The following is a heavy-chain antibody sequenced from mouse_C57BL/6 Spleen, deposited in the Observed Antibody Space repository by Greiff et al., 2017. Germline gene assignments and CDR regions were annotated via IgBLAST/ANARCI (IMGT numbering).Heavy chain of an antibody. CDR1: GFSLTSYG. Sequence: VKLVESGPGLVQPSQSLSITCTVSGFSLTSYGVHWVRQSPGKGLEWLGVIWRGGSTDYNAAFMSRLSITKDNSKSQVFFKMNSLQADDTAIYYCAKDITTVVALYYYAMDYWGQGTSVTVSS. V-gene: IGHV2-5*01. D-gene: IGHD1-1*01. J-gene: IGHJ4*01. CDR2: IWRGGST. CDR3: AKDITTVVALYYYAMDY.